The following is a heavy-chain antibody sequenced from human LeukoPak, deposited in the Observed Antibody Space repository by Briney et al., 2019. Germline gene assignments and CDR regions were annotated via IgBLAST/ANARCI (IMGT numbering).Heavy chain of an antibody. CDR3: ARQITMVREIDAFDI. Sequence: ASVKVSCKASGYTFTSYGISWVRQAPGQGLEWMGWINPNSGGTNYAQKFQGRVTMTRDTSISTAYMELSRLRSDDTAVYYCARQITMVREIDAFDIWGQGTMVTVSS. D-gene: IGHD3-10*01. V-gene: IGHV1-2*02. CDR1: GYTFTSYG. CDR2: INPNSGGT. J-gene: IGHJ3*02.